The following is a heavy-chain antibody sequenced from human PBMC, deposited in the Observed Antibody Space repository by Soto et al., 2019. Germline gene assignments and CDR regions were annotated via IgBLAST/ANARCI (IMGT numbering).Heavy chain of an antibody. Sequence: QVQLVESGGGVVQPGRSLRLSCAASGFTFSNYAMYWVRQAPGKGLEWVAVISYDGNNKYYADSVKGRFTIARDNSKNTLCRQMKSLRAEDAAVYYCARAGCDGGTCFTLGGLRSGMDVWGQGATVTVSS. CDR2: ISYDGNNK. D-gene: IGHD2-15*01. CDR1: GFTFSNYA. V-gene: IGHV3-30-3*01. CDR3: ARAGCDGGTCFTLGGLRSGMDV. J-gene: IGHJ6*02.